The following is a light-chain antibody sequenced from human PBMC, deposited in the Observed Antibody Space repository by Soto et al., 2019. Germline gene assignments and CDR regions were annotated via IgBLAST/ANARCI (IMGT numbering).Light chain of an antibody. CDR3: QQYGSSPRT. J-gene: IGKJ1*01. CDR1: QNVSSSY. Sequence: EKVLTQSPGTLSLSPGERATLSCRASQNVSSSYLAWYQHKPGQAPRLLIYGASNRATGIPDRVSGGGSGTDFTLTISRLEPEDFAVYYCQQYGSSPRTFGQGTKVDIK. CDR2: GAS. V-gene: IGKV3-20*01.